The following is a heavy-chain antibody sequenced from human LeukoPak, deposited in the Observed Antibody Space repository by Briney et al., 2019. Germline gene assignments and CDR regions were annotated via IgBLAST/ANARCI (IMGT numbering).Heavy chain of an antibody. J-gene: IGHJ4*02. V-gene: IGHV3-23*01. Sequence: GGSLRLSCAASGFTFSSYAMSWVRQAPGKGLEWVSAISGSGGSTFYADSVKGRFTISRDDSKTTLYLQMNSLRAEDTAVYYCAKLTNADYSSANAFDYWGQGTLAIVSS. CDR1: GFTFSSYA. CDR2: ISGSGGST. D-gene: IGHD4-11*01. CDR3: AKLTNADYSSANAFDY.